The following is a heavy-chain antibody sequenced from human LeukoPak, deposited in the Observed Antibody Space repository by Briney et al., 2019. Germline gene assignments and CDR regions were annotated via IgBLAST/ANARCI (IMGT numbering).Heavy chain of an antibody. D-gene: IGHD2-15*01. J-gene: IGHJ5*02. Sequence: SETLSLTCTVSGYSISSGYYWGWIRQPAGKGLEWIGHIYTSGSTNYNPPLKSRVTISVDTSKNQFSLKLSSVTATDTAVYYCARGGPYCSGGGCYSRTSNWFDPWGQGTLVTVSS. CDR2: IYTSGST. CDR1: GYSISSGYY. V-gene: IGHV4-61*09. CDR3: ARGGPYCSGGGCYSRTSNWFDP.